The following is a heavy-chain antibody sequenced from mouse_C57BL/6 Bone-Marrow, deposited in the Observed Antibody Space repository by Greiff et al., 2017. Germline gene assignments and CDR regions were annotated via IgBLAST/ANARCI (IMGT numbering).Heavy chain of an antibody. Sequence: QVQLKESGAELVRPGTSVKVSCKASGYAFTNYLIEWVKQRPGQGLEWIGVINPGSGGTNYNEKFKGKATLTADKSSSTAYMQLSSLTSGDSAVYFCARGGGGYYDYGRNFDYWGQGTTLTVSS. J-gene: IGHJ2*01. D-gene: IGHD2-4*01. V-gene: IGHV1-54*01. CDR1: GYAFTNYL. CDR3: ARGGGGYYDYGRNFDY. CDR2: INPGSGGT.